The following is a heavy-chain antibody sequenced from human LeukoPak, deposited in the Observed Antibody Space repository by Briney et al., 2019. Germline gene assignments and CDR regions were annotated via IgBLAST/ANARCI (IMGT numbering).Heavy chain of an antibody. V-gene: IGHV4-34*01. CDR3: ARDYYDSSGFYTDY. D-gene: IGHD3-22*01. CDR1: GGSFSGYY. Sequence: SETLSLTCAVYGGSFSGYYWSWIRQPPGKGLEWIGEINHSGSTNYNPSLKSRVTISVDTSKNQFSLKLSSVTAADTAVYYCARDYYDSSGFYTDYWGQGTLVTVSS. J-gene: IGHJ4*02. CDR2: INHSGST.